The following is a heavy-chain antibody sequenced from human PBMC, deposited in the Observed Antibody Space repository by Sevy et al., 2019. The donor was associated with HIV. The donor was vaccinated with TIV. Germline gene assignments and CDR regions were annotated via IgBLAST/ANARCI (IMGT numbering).Heavy chain of an antibody. CDR1: GGSMSSFY. V-gene: IGHV4-59*01. J-gene: IGHJ4*02. D-gene: IGHD1-26*01. Sequence: SETLSLICTFSGGSMSSFYWNWIRQSPGKGLEWIGYVSHSGFTNYNPSLESRVTISVDTSKSQFSLKLKSATAADTAVYYCARDSGAYIPLFDSWGLGTLVTVSS. CDR2: VSHSGFT. CDR3: ARDSGAYIPLFDS.